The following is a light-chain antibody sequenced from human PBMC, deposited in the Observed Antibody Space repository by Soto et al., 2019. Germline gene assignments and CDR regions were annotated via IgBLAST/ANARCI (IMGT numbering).Light chain of an antibody. CDR3: QQANSPFT. CDR2: EAS. Sequence: DIQMTQSPSSVSASVGDRVTITCRASQDIRTWLGWYQQRPGRAPKLLIYEASSLQSGAPSRFSGSGSGTDFTLTISSLQPEEFATYYCQQANSPFTFGPGTKVNIK. V-gene: IGKV1-12*01. J-gene: IGKJ3*01. CDR1: QDIRTW.